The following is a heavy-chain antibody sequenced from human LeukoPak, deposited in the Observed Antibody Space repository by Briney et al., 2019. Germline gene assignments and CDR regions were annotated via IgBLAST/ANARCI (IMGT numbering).Heavy chain of an antibody. D-gene: IGHD4-17*01. V-gene: IGHV3-30*18. CDR1: GFTFSSYG. CDR3: AKDGTTVTPFDY. CDR2: ISYDGSNK. J-gene: IGHJ4*02. Sequence: PGGSLRLSCAASGFTFSSYGMHWVRQAPGKGLEWVAVISYDGSNKYYADSVKGRFTISRDNSKNTLYLQMNSLSAEDTAVYYCAKDGTTVTPFDYWGQGTLVTVSS.